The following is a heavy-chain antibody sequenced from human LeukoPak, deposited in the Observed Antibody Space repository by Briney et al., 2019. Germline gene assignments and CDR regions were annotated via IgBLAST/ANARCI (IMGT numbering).Heavy chain of an antibody. CDR1: AGSISSSY. CDR3: ARDVYDSGNPAALDI. J-gene: IGHJ3*02. V-gene: IGHV4-4*07. CDR2: IYGSGST. D-gene: IGHD3-22*01. Sequence: PSQTLSLTCTVSAGSISSSYWTWIRQPAGKVLEWIGRIYGSGSTNYNPSLKSRVTMSVDTSKNQFSLKLSSVTAADTAVYYCARDVYDSGNPAALDIWGPGTLVTVSS.